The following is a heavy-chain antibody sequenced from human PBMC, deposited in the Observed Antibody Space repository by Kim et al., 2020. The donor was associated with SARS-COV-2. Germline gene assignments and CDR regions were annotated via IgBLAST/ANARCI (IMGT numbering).Heavy chain of an antibody. CDR3: ARGTYDYVWGSYRFVY. D-gene: IGHD3-16*02. V-gene: IGHV4-59*01. J-gene: IGHJ4*02. Sequence: SETLSLTCTVSGGSISGYYWSWIRQSPGRGLEWIGYIYYSGNTNYSPSLKSRVTISIDTSKNQFSLKLRSVTAADTAVYYCARGTYDYVWGSYRFVYWGQGTLVTVSS. CDR1: GGSISGYY. CDR2: IYYSGNT.